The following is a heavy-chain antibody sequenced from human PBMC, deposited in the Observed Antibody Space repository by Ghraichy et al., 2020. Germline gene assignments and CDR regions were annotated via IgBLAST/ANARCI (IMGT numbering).Heavy chain of an antibody. D-gene: IGHD6-19*01. CDR1: GYTFTGYY. CDR2: INPNSGGT. J-gene: IGHJ4*02. Sequence: ASVKVSCKASGYTFTGYYMHWVRQAPGQGLEWMGWINPNSGGTNYAQKFQGRVTMTRDTSISTAYMELSRLRSDDTAVYYCARDIDVAVAGITPGYWGQGTLVTVSS. V-gene: IGHV1-2*02. CDR3: ARDIDVAVAGITPGY.